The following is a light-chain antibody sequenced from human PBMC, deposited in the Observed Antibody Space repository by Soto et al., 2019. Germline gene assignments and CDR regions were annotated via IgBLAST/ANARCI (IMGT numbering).Light chain of an antibody. Sequence: EIVMTQSPGTLSVSPGERATLSCRASQSVSSSLAWYQQKPGQAPRLLMYGASNRATGIPARFSGSGSGTDFTLTISSLQPDDFATYHCQQYNSYSTFGQGTRLEIK. CDR3: QQYNSYST. V-gene: IGKV3D-15*01. CDR1: QSVSSS. J-gene: IGKJ5*01. CDR2: GAS.